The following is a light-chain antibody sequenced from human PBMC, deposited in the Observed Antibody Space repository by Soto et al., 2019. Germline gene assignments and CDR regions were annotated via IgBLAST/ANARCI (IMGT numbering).Light chain of an antibody. CDR3: AAWDDSLNADV. V-gene: IGLV1-44*01. J-gene: IGLJ1*01. CDR2: SDN. Sequence: QSVLTQPPSASGTPGQRVTISCSGSISNIGSNAVNWYVQLPGTAPKLLIYSDNLRPSGVPDRFSGSNSGTSVSLAIGGLLSEDEADYYCAAWDDSLNADVFGAGTKVTVL. CDR1: ISNIGSNA.